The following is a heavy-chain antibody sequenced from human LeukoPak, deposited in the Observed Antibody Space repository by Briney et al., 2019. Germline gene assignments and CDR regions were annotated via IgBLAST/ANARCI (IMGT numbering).Heavy chain of an antibody. V-gene: IGHV1-46*01. CDR2: INPSGGST. Sequence: EASVKVSCKASGYTFTSYYMHWVRQPPGQGLEWMGIINPSGGSTSYAQKFQGTVTMTRDTSTSKVYMELSSLRSEDTGVYYGARDDYDFWNGYPVYYFDYWGQGTLVTVSS. D-gene: IGHD3-3*01. CDR1: GYTFTSYY. J-gene: IGHJ4*02. CDR3: ARDDYDFWNGYPVYYFDY.